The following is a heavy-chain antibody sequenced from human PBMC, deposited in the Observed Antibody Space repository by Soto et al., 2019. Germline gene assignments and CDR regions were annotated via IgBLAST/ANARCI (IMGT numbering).Heavy chain of an antibody. CDR2: ISSSSSYI. Sequence: GGSLRLSCAASGFTFSSYSMNWVRQAPGKGLEWVSSISSSSSYIYYADSVKGRFTISRDNAKNSLYLQMNSLRAEDTAVYYCARDGGLGLELHPANAIDICGQGTMVTGS. CDR1: GFTFSSYS. J-gene: IGHJ3*02. CDR3: ARDGGLGLELHPANAIDI. D-gene: IGHD1-26*01. V-gene: IGHV3-21*01.